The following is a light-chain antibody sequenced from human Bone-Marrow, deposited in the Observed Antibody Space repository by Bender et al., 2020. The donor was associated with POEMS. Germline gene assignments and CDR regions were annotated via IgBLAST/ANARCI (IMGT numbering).Light chain of an antibody. V-gene: IGLV2-8*01. CDR1: SSDVGGYNY. Sequence: QSALTQPASVSGSPGQSITISCTGTSSDVGGYNYVSWYQHHPGKAPKLMIYNVSNRPSGVPDRFSGSKSGNTASLTVSGLQAEDEADYYCSSYAGSNNLYVFGTGTNVTVL. CDR3: SSYAGSNNLYV. CDR2: NVS. J-gene: IGLJ1*01.